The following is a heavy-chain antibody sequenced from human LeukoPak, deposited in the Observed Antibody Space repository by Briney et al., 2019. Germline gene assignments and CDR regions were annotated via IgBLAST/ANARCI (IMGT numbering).Heavy chain of an antibody. D-gene: IGHD3-10*01. CDR1: GFTFSSYA. CDR3: AKMPKGLGSYSPLDY. CDR2: ISGSGGST. J-gene: IGHJ4*02. V-gene: IGHV3-23*01. Sequence: PGGSLRLSCAASGFTFSSYAMSWVRQAPGKGLEWVSAISGSGGSTYYADSVKGRFTISRDNSKNTLYLQMNSLRAEDTAVYYCAKMPKGLGSYSPLDYWGQGTLVTVSS.